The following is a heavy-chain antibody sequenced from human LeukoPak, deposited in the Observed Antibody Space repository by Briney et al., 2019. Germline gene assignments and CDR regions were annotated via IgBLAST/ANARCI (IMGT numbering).Heavy chain of an antibody. CDR2: IYYSGST. CDR3: ARHDYNPGITIFGVVRGLLDAFDI. Sequence: PSETLSLTCTVSGGSISSSSYYWGWIRQPPGKGLEWIGSIYYSGSTYYNPSLKSRVTISVDTSKNQFSLKLSSVTAADTAVYYCARHDYNPGITIFGVVRGLLDAFDIWGQGTMVTVSS. D-gene: IGHD3-3*01. J-gene: IGHJ3*02. V-gene: IGHV4-39*01. CDR1: GGSISSSSYY.